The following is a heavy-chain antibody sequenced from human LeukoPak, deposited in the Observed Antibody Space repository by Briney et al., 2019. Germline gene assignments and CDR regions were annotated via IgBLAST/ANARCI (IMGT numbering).Heavy chain of an antibody. D-gene: IGHD5-18*01. CDR1: GFTFSSYA. CDR3: AKDWVRIQLWNDY. V-gene: IGHV3-23*01. J-gene: IGHJ4*02. Sequence: GGSLRLSCAASGFTFSSYAMRWVRQAPGKGLEWVSAISGSGGSTYYADSVKGRFTISRDNSKNTLYLQMNSLRAEDTAVYYCAKDWVRIQLWNDYWGQGTLVTVSS. CDR2: ISGSGGST.